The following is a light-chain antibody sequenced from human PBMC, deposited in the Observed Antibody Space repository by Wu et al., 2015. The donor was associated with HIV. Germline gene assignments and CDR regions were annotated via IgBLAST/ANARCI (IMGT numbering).Light chain of an antibody. CDR3: QQYGSSPSIT. CDR2: GAS. CDR1: QSVSTTY. J-gene: IGKJ5*01. Sequence: ETVLTQSPGTLSLSPGERATLSCRASQSVSTTYLAWYQQKPGQAPRLLISGASRRATGIPDRFSGSGSGTDFTLTISRLEPEDFAVYYCQQYGSSPSITFGQGTRLEIK. V-gene: IGKV3-20*01.